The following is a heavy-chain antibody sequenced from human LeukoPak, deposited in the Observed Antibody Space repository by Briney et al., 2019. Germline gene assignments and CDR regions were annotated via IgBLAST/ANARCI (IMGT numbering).Heavy chain of an antibody. CDR2: IIPKFGTA. CDR1: GYTFNNYG. J-gene: IGHJ4*02. V-gene: IGHV1-69*05. CDR3: AWDDSDIVASDH. Sequence: GASVRVSCKASGYTFNNYGFNWVRQAPGQGLEWMGGIIPKFGTAHYAQKFQGRVTLTTDESTSTAYMEMSSLRSDDTAVYYCAWDDSDIVASDHWGQGTRVTVSS. D-gene: IGHD2-21*01.